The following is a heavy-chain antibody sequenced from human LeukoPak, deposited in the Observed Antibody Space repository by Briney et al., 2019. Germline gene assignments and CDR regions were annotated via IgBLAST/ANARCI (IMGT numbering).Heavy chain of an antibody. D-gene: IGHD2-21*02. CDR2: IYTSGST. CDR1: GGSISSGSYY. V-gene: IGHV4-61*02. CDR3: AREAYCGGDCYYATDY. Sequence: TSETLSHTCTVSGGSISSGSYYWSWIRQPAGKGLEWIGRIYTSGSTNYNPSLKSRVTISVDTSKNQFSLKLSSVTAADTAVYYCAREAYCGGDCYYATDYWGQGTLVTVPS. J-gene: IGHJ4*02.